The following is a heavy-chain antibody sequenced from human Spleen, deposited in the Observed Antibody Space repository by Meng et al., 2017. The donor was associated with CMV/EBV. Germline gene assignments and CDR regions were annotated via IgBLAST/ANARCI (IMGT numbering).Heavy chain of an antibody. D-gene: IGHD4-23*01. CDR3: AKDLRPYGNSGNWFDP. Sequence: SGFTFSNYAMTWVRQAPGKGLEWVSAISGSGDRTYYPDSVKGRFTISRDNSQNALYLQMNSLRADDTAVYYCAKDLRPYGNSGNWFDPWGQGTLVTVSS. V-gene: IGHV3-23*01. CDR2: ISGSGDRT. CDR1: GFTFSNYA. J-gene: IGHJ5*02.